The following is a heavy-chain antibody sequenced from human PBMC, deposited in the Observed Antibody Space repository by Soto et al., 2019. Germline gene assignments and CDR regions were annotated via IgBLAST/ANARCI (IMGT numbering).Heavy chain of an antibody. CDR3: VRRHVSATGIDWFDP. CDR1: GYTFTSYG. J-gene: IGHJ5*02. V-gene: IGHV1-3*01. Sequence: ASVNVYCKASGYTFTSYGIHWVRQAPGQRLEWMGWINAANGDTKYSPKFQGRVTITRDTSASTAYMELSSLRSEDTAVYYCVRRHVSATGIDWFDPWGQGTLVTVSS. D-gene: IGHD6-13*01. CDR2: INAANGDT.